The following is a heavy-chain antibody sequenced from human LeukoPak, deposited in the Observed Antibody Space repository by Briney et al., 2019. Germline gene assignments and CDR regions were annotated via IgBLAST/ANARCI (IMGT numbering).Heavy chain of an antibody. D-gene: IGHD6-13*01. CDR2: FNPKTGDT. CDR1: GYTFTSYD. CDR3: AREGLYSSSSDFDY. V-gene: IGHV1-2*02. Sequence: GASVKVSCKASGYTFTSYDINWVRQATGQGLEWMGYFNPKTGDTKYAQKLQGRVTMTRDTSISTAYMELSGLRSDDTAVYYCAREGLYSSSSDFDYWGQGTLVTVSS. J-gene: IGHJ4*02.